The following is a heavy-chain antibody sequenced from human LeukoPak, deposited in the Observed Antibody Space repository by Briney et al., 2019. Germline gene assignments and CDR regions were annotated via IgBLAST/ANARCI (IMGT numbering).Heavy chain of an antibody. J-gene: IGHJ4*02. CDR3: ARDRAGDYGQGDY. CDR1: GFTFSNYW. CDR2: ISSSGSTI. D-gene: IGHD4-17*01. V-gene: IGHV3-48*04. Sequence: GGSLRLSCAASGFTFSNYWMHWVRQAPGKGLEWVSYISSSGSTIYYADSVKGRFTISRDNAKNSLYLQMNSLRAEDTAVYYCARDRAGDYGQGDYWGQGTLVTVSS.